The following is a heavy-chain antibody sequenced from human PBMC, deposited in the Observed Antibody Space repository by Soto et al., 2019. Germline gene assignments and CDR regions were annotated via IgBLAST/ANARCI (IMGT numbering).Heavy chain of an antibody. CDR1: SGSIGRSY. J-gene: IGHJ4*02. D-gene: IGHD2-15*01. CDR3: ARHYCSGDTCYYFDS. CDR2: INNSGNT. V-gene: IGHV4-59*08. Sequence: LSLTCTVSSGSIGRSYWSWVRQPPGKRLEWIGNINNSGNTRYNPSLKSRVTISVDTSNNQFSLNLESVSAADTALYYCARHYCSGDTCYYFDSWGQGTLVTVSS.